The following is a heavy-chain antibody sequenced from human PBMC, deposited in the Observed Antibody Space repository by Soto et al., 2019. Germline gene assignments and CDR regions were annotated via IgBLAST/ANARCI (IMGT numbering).Heavy chain of an antibody. CDR1: GFTFSSYG. V-gene: IGHV3-33*01. D-gene: IGHD3-10*01. Sequence: QVQLVESGGGVVQPGRSLRLSCAASGFTFSSYGMHWVRQAPGKGLEWVAVIWYDGSNKYYADSVKGRFTISRDNSKNTLYLQMNGLSTEDTAVYYCARAGAGELVWESFDYWGQGTLVTVSS. J-gene: IGHJ4*02. CDR3: ARAGAGELVWESFDY. CDR2: IWYDGSNK.